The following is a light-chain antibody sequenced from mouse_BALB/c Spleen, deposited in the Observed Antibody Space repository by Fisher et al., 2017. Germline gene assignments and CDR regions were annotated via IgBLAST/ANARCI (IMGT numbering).Light chain of an antibody. CDR2: STS. CDR3: QQYSGYPYT. Sequence: DIVITQTPAIMSASPGEKVTMTCRASSSVSSSYLHWYQQKSGASPKLWIYSTSNLASGVPARFSGSGSGTSYSLTISSVEAEDAATYYCQQYSGYPYTFGGGTKLEIK. J-gene: IGKJ2*01. CDR1: SSVSSSY. V-gene: IGKV4-57-1*01.